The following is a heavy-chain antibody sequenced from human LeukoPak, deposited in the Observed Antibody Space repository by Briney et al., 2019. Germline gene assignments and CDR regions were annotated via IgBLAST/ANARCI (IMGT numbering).Heavy chain of an antibody. Sequence: GGSLRLSCAASGFTLSSYAMHWVRQAPGKGLEWVAVIWYDGSSKYYGDSVKGRFTISRDYSKNTLYLQMNSVRAEDTAVYYCGRDGTIAAAGADWFDPWGQGTLVTVSS. CDR1: GFTLSSYA. CDR3: GRDGTIAAAGADWFDP. CDR2: IWYDGSSK. J-gene: IGHJ5*02. D-gene: IGHD6-13*01. V-gene: IGHV3-33*01.